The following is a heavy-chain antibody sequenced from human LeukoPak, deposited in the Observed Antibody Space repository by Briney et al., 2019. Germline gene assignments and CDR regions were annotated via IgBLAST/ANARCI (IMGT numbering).Heavy chain of an antibody. CDR3: AREVMAKRRAFDI. CDR2: IYSDDRT. V-gene: IGHV3-53*04. Sequence: GGSLRLSCAASGXTASSNYMSWVRQAPGKGLEWVSVIYSDDRTYYADSVKGRFTISRHTSKKTLYLQMNSLRAEDTAVYYCAREVMAKRRAFDIWGQGTVVTVSS. D-gene: IGHD2-8*01. CDR1: GXTASSNY. J-gene: IGHJ3*02.